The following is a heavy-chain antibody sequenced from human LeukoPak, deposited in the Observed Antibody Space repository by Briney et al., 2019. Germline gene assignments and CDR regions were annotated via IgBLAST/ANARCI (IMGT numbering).Heavy chain of an antibody. CDR2: IYYSGST. D-gene: IGHD1-1*01. CDR1: GGSISSYY. J-gene: IGHJ4*02. Sequence: SETLSLTCTVSGGSISSYYWSWIRQPPGKGLEWNGYIYYSGSTNYNPSLKSRVTISEDTSKNQFSLKLSSVTAADTAVYYCAVRADQLVDYWGQGTLVTVSS. V-gene: IGHV4-59*01. CDR3: AVRADQLVDY.